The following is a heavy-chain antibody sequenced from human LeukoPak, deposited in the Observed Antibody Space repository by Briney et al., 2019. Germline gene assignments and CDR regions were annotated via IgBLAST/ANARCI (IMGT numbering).Heavy chain of an antibody. Sequence: SETLSLTCTVSGRSISTYYCNWIRQPPGKGLEWIVPISYGNTDYNPSLKSRATISVNTSKTHFPLKLTPLTPPATAVFYLARDKAHSYGCYFYPWGEGALVTV. CDR1: GRSISTYY. J-gene: IGHJ5*02. V-gene: IGHV4-59*01. CDR2: ISYGNT. CDR3: ARDKAHSYGCYFYP. D-gene: IGHD5-18*01.